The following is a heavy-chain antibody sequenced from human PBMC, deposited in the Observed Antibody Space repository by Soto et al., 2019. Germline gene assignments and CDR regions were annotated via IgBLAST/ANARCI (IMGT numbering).Heavy chain of an antibody. V-gene: IGHV3-74*01. J-gene: IGHJ4*02. CDR2: INSDGSST. CDR3: ARSPIWFGESCFDC. Sequence: EVQLVESGGGLVQPGGSLRLSCAASGFTFSSYWMHWVRQATGKGLVWVSRINSDGSSTSYADSVKGRFTISRDNAKNTLYLQMNSLRAEDTAVYYCARSPIWFGESCFDCWGQGTLVTVSS. D-gene: IGHD3-10*01. CDR1: GFTFSSYW.